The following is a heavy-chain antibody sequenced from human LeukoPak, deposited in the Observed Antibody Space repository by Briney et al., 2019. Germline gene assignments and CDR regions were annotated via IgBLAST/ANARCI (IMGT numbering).Heavy chain of an antibody. D-gene: IGHD5-12*01. CDR2: IYYSGST. J-gene: IGHJ3*02. V-gene: IGHV4-61*01. CDR3: AREQIVARAFDI. CDR1: GGSISSGSYY. Sequence: SETLSLTCTVSGGSISSGSYYWSWLRQPPGKGLEWIGYIYYSGSTNYNPSLKSRVTISVDTSKNKFSLKLSSVTAADTAVYYCAREQIVARAFDIWGQGTMVTVSS.